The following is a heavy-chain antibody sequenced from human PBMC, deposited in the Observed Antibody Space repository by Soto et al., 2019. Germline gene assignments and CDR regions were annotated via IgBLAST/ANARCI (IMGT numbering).Heavy chain of an antibody. D-gene: IGHD5-12*01. Sequence: GASVKVSCTASGGSFSSYAISWVRQAPGQGLEWMGGIIPIFGTANYAQKFQGRVTITADESTSTAYMELSSLRSEDTAVYYCARDGPDSGYDYWGQGTLVTVSS. J-gene: IGHJ4*02. V-gene: IGHV1-69*13. CDR3: ARDGPDSGYDY. CDR2: IIPIFGTA. CDR1: GGSFSSYA.